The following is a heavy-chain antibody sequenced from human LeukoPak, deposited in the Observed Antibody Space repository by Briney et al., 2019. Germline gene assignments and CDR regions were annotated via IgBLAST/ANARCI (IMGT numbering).Heavy chain of an antibody. CDR2: ISGSGGST. D-gene: IGHD3-10*01. Sequence: GGSLRLSCAASGFTFSSYAMSWVRQAPGKGLEWASAISGSGGSTYYADSVKGRFTISRDNSRNTLHLQMNSLRAEDTAVYYCAKARYYHGSEYYFDYWGQGTLVTVSS. J-gene: IGHJ4*02. CDR1: GFTFSSYA. V-gene: IGHV3-23*01. CDR3: AKARYYHGSEYYFDY.